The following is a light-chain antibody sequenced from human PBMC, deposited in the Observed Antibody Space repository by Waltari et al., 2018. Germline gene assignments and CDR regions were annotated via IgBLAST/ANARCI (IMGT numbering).Light chain of an antibody. CDR3: MQTKQFPWT. CDR1: QSLLYTGGKTY. Sequence: DIVMTQTPVSLSVTPGQSASIPCKSSQSLLYTGGKTYFYGYLQKAGQPPHLLIYEISKRFSGVPDRFSGSGSGTDFTLKISRVEAEDVGVYYCMQTKQFPWTLGQGTKVEVK. CDR2: EIS. J-gene: IGKJ1*01. V-gene: IGKV2D-29*01.